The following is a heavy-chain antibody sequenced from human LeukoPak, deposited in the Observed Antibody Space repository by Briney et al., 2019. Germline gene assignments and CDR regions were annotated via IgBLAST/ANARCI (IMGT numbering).Heavy chain of an antibody. J-gene: IGHJ3*02. CDR1: GGSISSYY. Sequence: PSETLSLTCTVSGGSISSYYWSWIRQPPGKGLEWIGYIYYSGSTNYNPSLKCRVTISVDTSKNQFSLKLSSVTAADTAVYYCASSSRDGFDDAFDIWGQGTMVTVSS. CDR3: ASSSRDGFDDAFDI. D-gene: IGHD5-24*01. CDR2: IYYSGST. V-gene: IGHV4-59*08.